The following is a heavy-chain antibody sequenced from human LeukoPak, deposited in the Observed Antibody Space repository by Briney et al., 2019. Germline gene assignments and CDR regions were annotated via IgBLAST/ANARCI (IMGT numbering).Heavy chain of an antibody. J-gene: IGHJ4*02. Sequence: GGSLRLSCIASGFRFSGYAMSWVRQAPGKGLEWVSGISGGGDAAYYADSVKGRFTISRDNSKNTLYLQMNSLRAEDTATYYCAKDRTTVARIFDYWGQGTLVTVSS. CDR1: GFRFSGYA. CDR3: AKDRTTVARIFDY. D-gene: IGHD1/OR15-1a*01. CDR2: ISGGGDAA. V-gene: IGHV3-23*01.